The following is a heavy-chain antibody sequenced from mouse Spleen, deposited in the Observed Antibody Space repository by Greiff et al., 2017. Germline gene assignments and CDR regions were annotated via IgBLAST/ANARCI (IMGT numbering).Heavy chain of an antibody. J-gene: IGHJ4*01. CDR3: ARPGLRLGAMDY. CDR1: GFTFSDYG. Sequence: DVMLVESGGGLVKPGGSLKLSCAASGFTFSDYGMHWVRQAPEKGLEWVAYISSGSSTIYYADTVKGRFTISRDNAKNTLFLQMTSLRSEDTAMYYCARPGLRLGAMDYWGQGTSVTVSS. CDR2: ISSGSSTI. V-gene: IGHV5-17*01. D-gene: IGHD1-2*01.